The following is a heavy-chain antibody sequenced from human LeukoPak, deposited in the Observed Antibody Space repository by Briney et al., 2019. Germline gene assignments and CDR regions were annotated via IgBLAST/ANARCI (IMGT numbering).Heavy chain of an antibody. CDR1: GITFRSYG. V-gene: IGHV3-30*03. D-gene: IGHD5-24*01. CDR3: ARDAPEMATIPSRGCLDY. J-gene: IGHJ4*02. Sequence: PGRSLRLSCAASGITFRSYGMHWVRQAPGKGLEWVAVISYDGSHKYYADSVKGRFSISRDNSKNTLYLQMNSLRSDDTAVYYCARDAPEMATIPSRGCLDYWGQGTLVTVSS. CDR2: ISYDGSHK.